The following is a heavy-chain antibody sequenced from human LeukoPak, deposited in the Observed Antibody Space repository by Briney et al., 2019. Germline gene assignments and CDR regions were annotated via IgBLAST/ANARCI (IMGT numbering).Heavy chain of an antibody. Sequence: GESLKISCKGSGYVFSNYWIVRVRLMPGKGLEWMGNIFPGDSDTRYSPSFQGQVTISADKSISTAYLQWSSLKASDTAMYYCARQLGLRGLDAFDIWGQGTMVTVSS. CDR3: ARQLGLRGLDAFDI. J-gene: IGHJ3*02. CDR2: IFPGDSDT. D-gene: IGHD3-10*01. CDR1: GYVFSNYW. V-gene: IGHV5-51*01.